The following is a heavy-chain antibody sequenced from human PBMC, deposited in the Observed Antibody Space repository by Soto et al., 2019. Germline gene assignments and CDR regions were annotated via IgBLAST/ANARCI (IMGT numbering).Heavy chain of an antibody. Sequence: EVQLVESGGGLVRPGGSLRLSCAASGVTFSDAWMNWVRQAPGKGLEWLGRIKSNSNGGTPDYAAPVKGTFTISRDDSKNTLYLQMNSLKTADTAVYYCTTTPLGYCSGSSCYSHFDYWGQGTLVTVSS. J-gene: IGHJ4*02. CDR2: IKSNSNGGTP. CDR3: TTTPLGYCSGSSCYSHFDY. V-gene: IGHV3-15*01. D-gene: IGHD2-2*01. CDR1: GVTFSDAW.